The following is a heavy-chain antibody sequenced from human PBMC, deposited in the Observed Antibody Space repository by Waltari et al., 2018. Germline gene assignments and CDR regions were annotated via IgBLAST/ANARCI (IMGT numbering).Heavy chain of an antibody. CDR1: GFSLSNARLG. V-gene: IGHV2-26*01. J-gene: IGHJ6*02. CDR2: IFSNDEK. CDR3: ARIYCGSTSCSFYYYYGMDV. D-gene: IGHD2-2*01. Sequence: QVTLKESGPVLVKPTETLTLTCTVSGFSLSNARLGVSWISQPPGKALEWLAHIFSNDEKSYSTSLRSRLTISKDTSKSQVVLTMTNMDPADTATYYCARIYCGSTSCSFYYYYGMDVWGQGTTVTVSS.